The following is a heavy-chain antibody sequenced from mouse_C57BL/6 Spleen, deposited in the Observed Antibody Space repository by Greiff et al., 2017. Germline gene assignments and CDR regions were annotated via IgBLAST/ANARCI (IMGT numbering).Heavy chain of an antibody. V-gene: IGHV1-74*01. Sequence: QVQLQQPGAELVKPGASVKVSCKASGYTFTSYWMHWVKQRPGQGLEWIGRIHPSDSDTNYNQKFKGKATLTVDKSSSTAYMPLSSLTSEDSAVYYCAIDEGPYYARDDWGQGTSVTVSS. CDR1: GYTFTSYW. CDR3: AIDEGPYYARDD. J-gene: IGHJ4*01. CDR2: IHPSDSDT.